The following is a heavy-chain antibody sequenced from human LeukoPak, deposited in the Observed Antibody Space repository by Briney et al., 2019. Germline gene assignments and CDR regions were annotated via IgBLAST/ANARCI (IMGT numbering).Heavy chain of an antibody. CDR3: AREPRYCSSTSCYGYYYYGMDV. CDR2: IYPGDSDT. D-gene: IGHD2-2*01. V-gene: IGHV5-51*01. CDR1: GYSFTSYW. J-gene: IGHJ6*02. Sequence: GESLKISCQGSGYSFTSYWIGWVRQMPGKGLEWMGIIYPGDSDTRYSPSFQGQVTISADKSISTAYLQWSSLKASDTAMYYCAREPRYCSSTSCYGYYYYGMDVWGQGTTVTVSS.